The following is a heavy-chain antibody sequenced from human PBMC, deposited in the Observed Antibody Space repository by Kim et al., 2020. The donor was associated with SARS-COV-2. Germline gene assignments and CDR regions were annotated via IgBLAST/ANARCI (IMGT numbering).Heavy chain of an antibody. D-gene: IGHD3-22*01. CDR3: AREYYHDNRGYSN. Sequence: YSDSVKGRCNISEDDSERSLYLQMNRLKTEDSAVYYCAREYYHDNRGYSNWGQGTLVTVSS. V-gene: IGHV3-72*01. J-gene: IGHJ4*02.